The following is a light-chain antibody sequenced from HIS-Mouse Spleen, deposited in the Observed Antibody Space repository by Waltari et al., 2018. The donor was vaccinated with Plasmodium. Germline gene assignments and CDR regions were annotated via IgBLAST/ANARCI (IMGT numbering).Light chain of an antibody. V-gene: IGKV1-39*01. J-gene: IGKJ1*01. Sequence: DLQMTQSQSSLSASVGDSVTITCRASQSIRIYLNWYQQKPGKYPKLLIYAASSLQSGVPSRFSGSGSGTDFTLSISSLQPEDCATYYCQQSYSTWTFGQGTKVKIK. CDR3: QQSYSTWT. CDR2: AAS. CDR1: QSIRIY.